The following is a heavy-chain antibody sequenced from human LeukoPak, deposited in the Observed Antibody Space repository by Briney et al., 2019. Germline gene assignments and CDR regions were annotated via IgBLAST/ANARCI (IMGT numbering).Heavy chain of an antibody. CDR2: VNPSGSA. V-gene: IGHV4-34*01. Sequence: PSETLSLTCAVYGTSFNDYYWRWIRHSPTKGLEWIGEVNPSGSAKYNPSLKSRVTISADKSKNQFFLRLSPVAAADSGVYHCARERASNNHDNWFDPWGQGTQVTVSS. CDR3: ARERASNNHDNWFDP. CDR1: GTSFNDYY. J-gene: IGHJ5*02.